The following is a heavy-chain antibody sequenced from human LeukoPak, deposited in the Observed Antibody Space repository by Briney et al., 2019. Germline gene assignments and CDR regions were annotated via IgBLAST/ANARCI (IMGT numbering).Heavy chain of an antibody. CDR3: ARGRYSTSSFYYYYGMDV. CDR2: ITHSGSA. J-gene: IGHJ6*02. Sequence: PSETLSLTCAVYGGSFSGYYWSWIRQPPGKGLEWIGEITHSGSANYNPSLKSRVSFSVDTSKSQFPLRLSSVTAADTAVYYCARGRYSTSSFYYYYGMDVWGQGTTVTVSS. D-gene: IGHD6-6*01. V-gene: IGHV4-34*01. CDR1: GGSFSGYY.